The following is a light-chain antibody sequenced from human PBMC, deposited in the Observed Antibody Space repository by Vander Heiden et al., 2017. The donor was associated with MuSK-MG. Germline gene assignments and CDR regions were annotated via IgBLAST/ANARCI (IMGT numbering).Light chain of an antibody. Sequence: DIQMTQSPSSLSASVGDRVTITCRASQSISSYLNWYQQKPGKAPKLLIYAASSLQSGVPSRFSGSGSGTDFTLTISSLQPEDFATYSCQQSDSTPRSSFGQRTKLEIK. CDR3: QQSDSTPRSS. CDR2: AAS. V-gene: IGKV1-39*01. CDR1: QSISSY. J-gene: IGKJ2*04.